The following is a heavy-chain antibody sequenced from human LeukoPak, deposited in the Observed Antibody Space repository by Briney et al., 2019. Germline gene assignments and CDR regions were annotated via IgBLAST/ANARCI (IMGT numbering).Heavy chain of an antibody. CDR1: GFTFSSYS. J-gene: IGHJ4*02. Sequence: GGSLRLSCAASGFTFSSYSMNWVRQAPGKGLEWVSVIYGGGTTYYADSVRGRFTISRDTSKNTIDLQMNSLRVEDTALYYCARIGYSSSCFDYWGQGTLVTVSS. CDR3: ARIGYSSSCFDY. CDR2: IYGGGTT. D-gene: IGHD6-13*01. V-gene: IGHV3-53*01.